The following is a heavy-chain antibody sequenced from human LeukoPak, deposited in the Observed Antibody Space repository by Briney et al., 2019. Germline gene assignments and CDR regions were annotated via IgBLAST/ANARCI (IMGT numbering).Heavy chain of an antibody. J-gene: IGHJ4*02. CDR3: TTDTVVVVAGSDY. V-gene: IGHV3-15*01. CDR2: IKSKTDGGTT. CDR1: GFTFSNAW. D-gene: IGHD2-15*01. Sequence: GGSLRLSCVASGFTFSNAWMSWVRQAPGKGLEWVGRIKSKTDGGTTDYAAPVKGRFTISRDDSKNTLYLQMNSLKTEDTAVYYCTTDTVVVVAGSDYWGQGTLVTVPS.